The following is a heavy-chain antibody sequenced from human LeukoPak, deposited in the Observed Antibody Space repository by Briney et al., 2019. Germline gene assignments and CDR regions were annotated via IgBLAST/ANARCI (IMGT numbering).Heavy chain of an antibody. CDR1: GFTFSSYS. CDR3: ARDGSPVAGTDAFDI. D-gene: IGHD6-19*01. J-gene: IGHJ3*02. CDR2: IYSGGST. V-gene: IGHV3-66*01. Sequence: GGSLRLSCAASGFTFSSYSMNWVRQAPGKGLEWVSVIYSGGSTYYADSVKGRFTISRDNSKNTLYHQMNSLRAEDTAVYYCARDGSPVAGTDAFDIWGQGTMVTVSS.